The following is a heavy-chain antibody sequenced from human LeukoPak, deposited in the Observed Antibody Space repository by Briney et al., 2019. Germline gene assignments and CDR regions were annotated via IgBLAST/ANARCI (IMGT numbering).Heavy chain of an antibody. V-gene: IGHV3-74*01. CDR3: ARDAHYVTYYYGSGSYYYYYYMDV. CDR2: INSDGSST. CDR1: GFTFSSYW. J-gene: IGHJ6*03. D-gene: IGHD3-10*01. Sequence: QPGGSLRLSCAASGFTFSSYWMHWVRHAPGKGLVWVSRINSDGSSTSYADSVKGRFTISRDNAKNTLYLQMNSLRAEDTAVYYCARDAHYVTYYYGSGSYYYYYYMDVWGKGTTVTVSS.